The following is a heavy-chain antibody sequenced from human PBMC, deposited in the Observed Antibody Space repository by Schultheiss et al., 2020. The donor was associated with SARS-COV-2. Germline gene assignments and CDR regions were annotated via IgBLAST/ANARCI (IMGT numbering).Heavy chain of an antibody. CDR1: GFTVSTNY. CDR3: ARQYSSASPFDF. J-gene: IGHJ4*02. Sequence: GGSLRLSCAASGFTVSTNYMTWVRQAPGKGLEWVSCISEASSNKYYADSVKGRFTISRDNAKNSLYLQMNNLRVEDTAVYYCARQYSSASPFDFWGQGTLVTVSS. CDR2: ISEASSNK. D-gene: IGHD6-6*01. V-gene: IGHV3-21*01.